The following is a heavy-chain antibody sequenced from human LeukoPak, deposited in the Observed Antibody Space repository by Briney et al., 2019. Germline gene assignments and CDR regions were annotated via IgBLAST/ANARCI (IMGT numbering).Heavy chain of an antibody. CDR2: IYTSGST. D-gene: IGHD3-3*01. V-gene: IGHV4-4*09. J-gene: IGHJ5*02. CDR1: GGSISSYY. Sequence: SETLSLTCTVSGGSISSYYWSWIRQPPGKGLEWIAYIYTSGSTNYNPSLKSRVAISVDTSKKQFSLKLNSVTAADTAVYYCARHGSFGMHWFDPWGQGTLVTVSS. CDR3: ARHGSFGMHWFDP.